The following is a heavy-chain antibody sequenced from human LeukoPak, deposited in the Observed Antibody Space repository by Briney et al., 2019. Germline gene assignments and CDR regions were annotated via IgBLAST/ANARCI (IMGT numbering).Heavy chain of an antibody. J-gene: IGHJ5*02. Sequence: GGSLRLSCAASGFTFSSYGMHWVRQAPGKGLEWVAFIRYDGSNKYYADSVKGRFTISRDNSKNTLYLQMNSLRAEDTAVYYCARGAHVRMYDSNHNCFDPWGQGTLVTVSS. D-gene: IGHD3-22*01. V-gene: IGHV3-30*02. CDR1: GFTFSSYG. CDR3: ARGAHVRMYDSNHNCFDP. CDR2: IRYDGSNK.